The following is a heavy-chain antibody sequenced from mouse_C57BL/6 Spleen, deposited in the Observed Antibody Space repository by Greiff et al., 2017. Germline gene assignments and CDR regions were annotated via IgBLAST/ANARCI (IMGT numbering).Heavy chain of an antibody. CDR3: ARDLSMGAY. V-gene: IGHV1-81*01. CDR1: GYTFTSYG. CDR2: IYPRSGNT. D-gene: IGHD1-1*01. Sequence: VKLQESGAELARPGASVKLSCKASGYTFTSYGISWVKQRTGQGLEWIGEIYPRSGNTYYNEKFKGKATLTADKSSSTAYMELRSLTSEDSAVYFCARDLSMGAYWGQGTLVTVSA. J-gene: IGHJ3*01.